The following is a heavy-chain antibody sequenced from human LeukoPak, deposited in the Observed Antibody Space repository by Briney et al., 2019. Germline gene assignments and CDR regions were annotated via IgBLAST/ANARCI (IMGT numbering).Heavy chain of an antibody. J-gene: IGHJ5*02. CDR2: INPNSGGT. V-gene: IGHV1-2*02. Sequence: GASVKVSCKASGYTFTGYYMHWVRQAPGQGLEWMGWINPNSGGTNYAQKFQGRVTMTRDTSISTAYMELSRLRSDDTAVYYCARDGLYCSSTSCYASNWFDPWGQGTLVTVSS. D-gene: IGHD2-2*01. CDR1: GYTFTGYY. CDR3: ARDGLYCSSTSCYASNWFDP.